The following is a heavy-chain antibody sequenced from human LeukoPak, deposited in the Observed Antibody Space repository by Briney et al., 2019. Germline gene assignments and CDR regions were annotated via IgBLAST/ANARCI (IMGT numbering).Heavy chain of an antibody. Sequence: AGGSLRLSCAASGFTFDDYAMHWVRQAPGKGLEWVSGISWNSGSIGHADSVKGRFTISRDSAKNSLYLQMNSLRTEDTALYYCAKAKTSGYTSSWGYYFDYWGQGTLVTVSS. D-gene: IGHD6-13*01. V-gene: IGHV3-9*01. CDR2: ISWNSGSI. CDR3: AKAKTSGYTSSWGYYFDY. J-gene: IGHJ4*02. CDR1: GFTFDDYA.